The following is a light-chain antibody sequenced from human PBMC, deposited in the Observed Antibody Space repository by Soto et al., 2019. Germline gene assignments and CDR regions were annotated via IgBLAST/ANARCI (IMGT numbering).Light chain of an antibody. CDR2: DAS. V-gene: IGKV3-11*01. CDR3: QHRMNWPLT. Sequence: TQSPGTLSLSPGERATLSCRAVQSVTSIYFAWYQQKPGQAPRLLIYDASNRATGIPARFSGSGSETDFTLTISSLEPEDFAVYYCQHRMNWPLTFGQGTRLEIK. CDR1: QSVTSIY. J-gene: IGKJ5*01.